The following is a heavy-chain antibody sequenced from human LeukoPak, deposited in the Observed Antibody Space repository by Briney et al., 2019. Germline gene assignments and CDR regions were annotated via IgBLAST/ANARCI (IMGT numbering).Heavy chain of an antibody. CDR2: INGSGGRT. CDR3: ARGSSSYDC. J-gene: IGHJ4*02. D-gene: IGHD6-13*01. CDR1: GLTFSSSA. V-gene: IGHV3-23*01. Sequence: GGSLRHSCIASGLTFSSSASSWVRQAPGKGLEWVSDINGSGGRTYYADSVKGRFTISRDNAKNSLYLQMNSLRAEDTAVYYCARGSSSYDCWGQGTLLTVSS.